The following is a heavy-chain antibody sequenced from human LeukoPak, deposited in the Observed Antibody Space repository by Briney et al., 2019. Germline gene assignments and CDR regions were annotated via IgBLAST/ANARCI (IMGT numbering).Heavy chain of an antibody. D-gene: IGHD5-12*01. Sequence: GALGLSCAASGFTVSSNYMRGGRQARGKGRGWGSVIYSGGSTYYADSVKGRFTISRDNSKNTLYLQMNSLRAEDTAVYYCARVRDGYNYWYFDYWGQGTLVTVSS. CDR2: IYSGGST. J-gene: IGHJ4*02. V-gene: IGHV3-66*01. CDR1: GFTVSSNY. CDR3: ARVRDGYNYWYFDY.